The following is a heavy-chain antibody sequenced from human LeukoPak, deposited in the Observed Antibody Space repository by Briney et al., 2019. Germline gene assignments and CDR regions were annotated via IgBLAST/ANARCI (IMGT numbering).Heavy chain of an antibody. J-gene: IGHJ3*02. D-gene: IGHD2-2*01. CDR3: ASELGCCSSTSCPWRAFDI. CDR2: ISGSSSYI. V-gene: IGHV3-21*01. CDR1: GFTFSSYS. Sequence: GGSLRLSCAASGFTFSSYSMNWVRQAPGKGLEWVSYISGSSSYIYYADSVKGRFTISRENAKNSLYLQMNSLRAEDTAVYYCASELGCCSSTSCPWRAFDIWGQGTMVTVSS.